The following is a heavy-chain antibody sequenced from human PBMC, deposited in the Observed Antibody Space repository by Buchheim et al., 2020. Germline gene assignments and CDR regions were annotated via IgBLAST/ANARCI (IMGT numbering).Heavy chain of an antibody. CDR3: AREPPYYDFWSGLHGSYWYFDL. V-gene: IGHV4-4*02. Sequence: QVQLQESGPGLVKPSGTLSLTCAVSGGSISSSNWWSWVRQPPGKGLEWIGEIYHSGSTNYNPSLKSRVTISVDTSKNQFSLKLSSVTAADTAVYYCAREPPYYDFWSGLHGSYWYFDLWGRGTL. J-gene: IGHJ2*01. CDR2: IYHSGST. CDR1: GGSISSSNW. D-gene: IGHD3-3*01.